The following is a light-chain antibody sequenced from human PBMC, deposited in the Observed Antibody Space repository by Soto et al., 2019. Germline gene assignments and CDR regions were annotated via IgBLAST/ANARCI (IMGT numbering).Light chain of an antibody. CDR1: NSNIGAGYE. V-gene: IGLV1-40*01. J-gene: IGLJ3*02. CDR3: QSYDSSLSGVV. Sequence: QSLVTQPPSVSGAPGPRVTIFCTGNNSNIGAGYEAHWYQQLPGTAPRLLIYGNIYRPSGVPDRFSGSKSGTSVSLAITGLQAEDEADYHCQSYDSSLSGVVFGGGTKVTVL. CDR2: GNI.